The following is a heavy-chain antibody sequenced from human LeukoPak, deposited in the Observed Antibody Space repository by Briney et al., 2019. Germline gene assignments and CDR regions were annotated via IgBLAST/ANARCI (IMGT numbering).Heavy chain of an antibody. D-gene: IGHD6-19*01. CDR1: GDSVSSKSAA. Sequence: SQTLSLTCAISGDSVSSKSAAWNWIRQSPSRGREWLGRTYYRSKWYNEYAVSVKSRITINPDTSNNQFSLQLNSVTPADAAVYYCARSSGDFDYWGQGTLVTVSS. CDR2: TYYRSKWYN. J-gene: IGHJ4*02. V-gene: IGHV6-1*01. CDR3: ARSSGDFDY.